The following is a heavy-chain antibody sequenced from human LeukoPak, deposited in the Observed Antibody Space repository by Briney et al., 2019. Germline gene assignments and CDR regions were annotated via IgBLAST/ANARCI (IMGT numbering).Heavy chain of an antibody. J-gene: IGHJ3*02. D-gene: IGHD1-26*01. CDR3: VRDGANWEEPNDAFDT. CDR2: LYTTGTT. CDR1: GASITSCY. V-gene: IGHV4-4*07. Sequence: SETLSLTCAVSGASITSCYWSWVRQSAGKGLEWIWRLYTTGTTNYDPSLKSRVTRSGDSSKNQLSLTLTSVTAADAAVYYCVRDGANWEEPNDAFDTWGQGTLVTVSS.